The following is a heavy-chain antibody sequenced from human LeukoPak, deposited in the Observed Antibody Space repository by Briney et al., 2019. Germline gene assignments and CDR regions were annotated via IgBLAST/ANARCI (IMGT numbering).Heavy chain of an antibody. Sequence: ASVKVSCKASGGTFSSYNISWVRQAPGQGLEWMGRIIPILGIANYAQKFQGRVTITADKSTSTAYMELSSLRSEDTAVYYCARDHGASAAAAVRYFDLWGRGTLVTVSS. V-gene: IGHV1-69*04. CDR1: GGTFSSYN. CDR2: IIPILGIA. D-gene: IGHD6-13*01. J-gene: IGHJ2*01. CDR3: ARDHGASAAAAVRYFDL.